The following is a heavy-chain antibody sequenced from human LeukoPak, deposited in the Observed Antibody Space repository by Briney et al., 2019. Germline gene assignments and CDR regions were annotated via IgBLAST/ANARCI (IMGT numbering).Heavy chain of an antibody. Sequence: GGSLRLSCAASGFSFSSYGMHWVRQAPGKGLEGVAVLWYDGSIKYYADSVKGRFTISRDNSKNTLYLQMNSLRAEDTAVYYCARIPSGSYHNWYFDLWGRGTLVTVSS. V-gene: IGHV3-33*01. J-gene: IGHJ2*01. CDR3: ARIPSGSYHNWYFDL. CDR2: LWYDGSIK. CDR1: GFSFSSYG. D-gene: IGHD1-26*01.